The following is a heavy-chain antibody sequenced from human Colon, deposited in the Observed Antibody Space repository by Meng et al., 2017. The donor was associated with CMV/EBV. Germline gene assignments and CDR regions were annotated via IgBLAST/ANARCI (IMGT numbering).Heavy chain of an antibody. V-gene: IGHV3-49*04. CDR1: GFTFGNYA. CDR2: IRSKTYGGTP. D-gene: IGHD1-26*01. J-gene: IGHJ4*02. Sequence: GGSLRLSCTASGFTFGNYAMSWVRQAPAKGLEWVGFIRSKTYGGTPQYAASVKGRFTISRDDSKSIVFLQMNSLKIEDTAVYYCTRDVEYLGIVTANFYRGQGTLVTVSS. CDR3: TRDVEYLGIVTANFY.